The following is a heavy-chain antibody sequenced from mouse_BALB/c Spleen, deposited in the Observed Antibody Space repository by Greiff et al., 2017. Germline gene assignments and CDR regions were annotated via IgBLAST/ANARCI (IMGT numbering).Heavy chain of an antibody. Sequence: VQLQQSGAELVKPGASVKLSCKASGYTFTSYWMHWVKQRPGQGLEWIGEIDPSDSYTNYNQKFKGKATLTVDKSSSTAYMQLSSLTSEDSAVYYCARGGKGDWDFDVWGAGTTVTVSS. J-gene: IGHJ1*01. D-gene: IGHD1-1*02. V-gene: IGHV1-69*02. CDR3: ARGGKGDWDFDV. CDR2: IDPSDSYT. CDR1: GYTFTSYW.